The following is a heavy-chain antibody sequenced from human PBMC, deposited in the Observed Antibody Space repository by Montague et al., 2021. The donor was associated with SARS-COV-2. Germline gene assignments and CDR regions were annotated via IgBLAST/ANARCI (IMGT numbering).Heavy chain of an antibody. CDR2: IYDSGST. D-gene: IGHD2-21*02. CDR1: GGSISSGGYY. Sequence: TLSLTCTVSGGSISSGGYYWSWIRQHPGKGLEWIGYIYDSGSTYYNPSLKSRVTISVDTSKNQFSLKLSSVTAADTAVYYCARVHIVVVTAMRYFDLWGRGTLVTVSS. V-gene: IGHV4-31*03. CDR3: ARVHIVVVTAMRYFDL. J-gene: IGHJ2*01.